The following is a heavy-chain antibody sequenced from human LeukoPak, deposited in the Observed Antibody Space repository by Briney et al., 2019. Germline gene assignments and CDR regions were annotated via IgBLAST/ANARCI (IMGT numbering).Heavy chain of an antibody. V-gene: IGHV1-18*01. CDR2: ISAYNGNT. CDR1: GYTFTSYG. Sequence: ASVKVSCKASGYTFTSYGISWVRQAPGQGLEWMGWISAYNGNTNYAQKLQGRVTMTTDTSTGTAYMELRSLRSDDTAVYYCARDWGVVPAAPYFDYWGQGTLVTVSS. D-gene: IGHD2-2*01. CDR3: ARDWGVVPAAPYFDY. J-gene: IGHJ4*02.